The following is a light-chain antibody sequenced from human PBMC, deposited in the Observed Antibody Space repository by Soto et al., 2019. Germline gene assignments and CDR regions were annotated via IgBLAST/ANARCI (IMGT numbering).Light chain of an antibody. Sequence: EIVLTQSPGTLSLSPGQGAALCCRASQSFVSIYLAWYQQKPGQAPRLLIYNTYSRATGVPDRFSGSGSGTDFSLAISRLEPEDFGVYYCQQYAASPRTFGQGTRVEI. CDR2: NTY. J-gene: IGKJ1*01. CDR3: QQYAASPRT. V-gene: IGKV3-20*01. CDR1: QSFVSIY.